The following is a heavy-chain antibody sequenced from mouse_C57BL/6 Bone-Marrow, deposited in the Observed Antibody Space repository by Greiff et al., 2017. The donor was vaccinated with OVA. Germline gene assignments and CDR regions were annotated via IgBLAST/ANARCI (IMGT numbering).Heavy chain of an antibody. V-gene: IGHV1-7*01. CDR2: INPSSGYT. CDR3: ARGGTGTYFDY. J-gene: IGHJ2*01. D-gene: IGHD4-1*01. CDR1: GYTFTSYW. Sequence: LEESGAELAKPGASVKLSCKASGYTFTSYWMHWVKQRPGQGLEWIGYINPSSGYTKYNQKFKDKATLTADESSSTAYMQLSSLTYEDSAVYYCARGGTGTYFDYWGQGTTLTVSS.